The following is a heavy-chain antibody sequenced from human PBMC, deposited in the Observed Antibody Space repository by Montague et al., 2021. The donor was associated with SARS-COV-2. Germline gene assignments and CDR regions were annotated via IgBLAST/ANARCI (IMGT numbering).Heavy chain of an antibody. V-gene: IGHV3-30*04. CDR2: ISFDGSNK. CDR3: ASYGAHGRFGFDL. Sequence: SLRLSCAASGFTFSSYAMHWVRQAPGKGLEWVALISFDGSNKYYADSVKGRFTISRDISKNTLYLQMNSLRAEDTAVYYCASYGAHGRFGFDLWGQGTLVTVSS. CDR1: GFTFSSYA. J-gene: IGHJ5*02. D-gene: IGHD4-17*01.